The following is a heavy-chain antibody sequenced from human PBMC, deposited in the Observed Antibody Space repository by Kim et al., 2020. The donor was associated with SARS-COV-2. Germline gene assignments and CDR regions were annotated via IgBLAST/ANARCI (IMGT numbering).Heavy chain of an antibody. Sequence: GGSLRLSCAASGFTFSNAWMSWVRQAPGKGLEWVGRIKSKTDGGTTDYAAPVKGRFTISRDDSKNTLYLQMNSLKTEDTAVYYCTRRRPYSRGYYFDYWGQGTLVTVSS. J-gene: IGHJ4*02. D-gene: IGHD6-13*01. CDR1: GFTFSNAW. CDR3: TRRRPYSRGYYFDY. V-gene: IGHV3-15*01. CDR2: IKSKTDGGTT.